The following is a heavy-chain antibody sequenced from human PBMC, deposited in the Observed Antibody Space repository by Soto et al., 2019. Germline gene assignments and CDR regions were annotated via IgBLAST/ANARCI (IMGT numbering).Heavy chain of an antibody. Sequence: EVQLVDSGGGLVQPGGSLRLSCAVSGFTLSDHYIDWVRQAPGKGLEWVGRSRNKANGYTTDYAASVKGRFAISRDDSKNSLYLHMSSLKTEDTALYYSLRVVAGYSYGHHFDYWGQGTLVTVSS. CDR2: SRNKANGYTT. J-gene: IGHJ4*02. CDR3: LRVVAGYSYGHHFDY. D-gene: IGHD5-18*01. CDR1: GFTLSDHY. V-gene: IGHV3-72*01.